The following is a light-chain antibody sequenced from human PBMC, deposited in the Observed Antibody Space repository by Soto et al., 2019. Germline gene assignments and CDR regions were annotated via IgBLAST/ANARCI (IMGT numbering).Light chain of an antibody. CDR2: AAS. Sequence: DIQMTQFPSSLSASVGDRVTITCRASQGIRNDLAWYQQKPGKDPKRLIYAASSLQSGVPSRFSGSGSGTEFTLAISSLQPEDFATVYGLQHSTYPLKFGQGTKVESK. CDR1: QGIRND. J-gene: IGKJ1*01. V-gene: IGKV1-17*01. CDR3: LQHSTYPLK.